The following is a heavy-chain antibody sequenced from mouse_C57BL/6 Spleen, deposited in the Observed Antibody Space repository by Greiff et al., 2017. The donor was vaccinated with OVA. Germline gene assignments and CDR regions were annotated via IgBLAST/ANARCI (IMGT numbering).Heavy chain of an antibody. Sequence: VKLMESGAELVRPGASVTLSCKASGYTFTDYEMHWVKQTPVHGLEWIGALDPETGGTAYNQKFKGKAILTADKSSSTAYMELRSLTSEDSAVYYCTTPITTVVAPYAMDYWGQGTSVTVSS. CDR1: GYTFTDYE. J-gene: IGHJ4*01. CDR2: LDPETGGT. V-gene: IGHV1-15*01. D-gene: IGHD1-1*01. CDR3: TTPITTVVAPYAMDY.